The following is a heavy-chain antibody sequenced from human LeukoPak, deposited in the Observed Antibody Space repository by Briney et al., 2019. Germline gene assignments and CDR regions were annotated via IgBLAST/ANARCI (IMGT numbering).Heavy chain of an antibody. CDR2: INRDGSST. J-gene: IGHJ5*02. V-gene: IGHV3-74*01. CDR1: GIIFSNYW. D-gene: IGHD3-10*01. Sequence: GGSLRLSCAASGIIFSNYWMHWVRQAPGKGLVWVSRINRDGSSTSYADSVKGRFTISRDNAKNTLYLQMNSLRAEDTAVYYCARPLLYYYGSETYFWFDPWGQGTLVTVSS. CDR3: ARPLLYYYGSETYFWFDP.